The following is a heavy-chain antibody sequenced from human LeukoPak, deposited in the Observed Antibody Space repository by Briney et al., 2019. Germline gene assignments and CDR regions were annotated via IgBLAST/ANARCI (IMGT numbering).Heavy chain of an antibody. CDR3: ARDNKWNYYGSVSPKDQTDAFDI. V-gene: IGHV4-31*03. J-gene: IGHJ3*02. CDR1: GGSISSGGYY. Sequence: SETLSLTCTVSGGSISSGGYYWSWIRQHPGKGLEWIGYIYYSGSTYYNPSLKSRVTISVDTSKNQFSLKLSSVTAADTAVYYCARDNKWNYYGSVSPKDQTDAFDIWGQGTMVTVSS. CDR2: IYYSGST. D-gene: IGHD3-10*01.